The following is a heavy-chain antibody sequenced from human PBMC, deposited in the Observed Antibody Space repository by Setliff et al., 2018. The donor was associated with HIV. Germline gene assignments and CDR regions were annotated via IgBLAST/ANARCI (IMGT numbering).Heavy chain of an antibody. CDR2: IWYDGSKK. V-gene: IGHV3-30*02. CDR3: VKGFEGGGDCYSAFDY. Sequence: PGGSLRLSCVASGFSFSAYGMYWIRQAPGKGREWVAFIWYDGSKKYYADSVKGRFTISRDNSKNTLYLQMNSLRIEDTAVYYCVKGFEGGGDCYSAFDYWGQGNLVTVSS. J-gene: IGHJ4*02. D-gene: IGHD2-21*02. CDR1: GFSFSAYG.